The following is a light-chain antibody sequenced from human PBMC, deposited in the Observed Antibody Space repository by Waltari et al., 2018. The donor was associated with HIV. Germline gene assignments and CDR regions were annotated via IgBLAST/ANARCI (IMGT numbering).Light chain of an antibody. CDR3: QAWGNSTAL. CDR2: QDE. Sequence: FELSQPPSLSVSPAQTASITCPGDQLEEKYVCWFQQRPGQSPVEVIYQDEKRPSGVPERFSGSNSGNTATLTISGTQTVDEAEYYCQAWGNSTALFGGGTKLTVL. J-gene: IGLJ2*01. CDR1: QLEEKY. V-gene: IGLV3-1*01.